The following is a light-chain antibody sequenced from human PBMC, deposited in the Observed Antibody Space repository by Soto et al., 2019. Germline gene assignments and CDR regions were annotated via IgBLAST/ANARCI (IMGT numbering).Light chain of an antibody. J-gene: IGKJ1*01. CDR3: QQYNTWPPRT. CDR1: QSISSN. Sequence: EIVMTQSPATLSVTPGERATLSCRASQSISSNLAWYQQKPGQAPRLLIYGASTRATGIPARFSGSGSGTEFTLTISSLQSADFAVFYCQQYNTWPPRTFGQGTKV. V-gene: IGKV3-15*01. CDR2: GAS.